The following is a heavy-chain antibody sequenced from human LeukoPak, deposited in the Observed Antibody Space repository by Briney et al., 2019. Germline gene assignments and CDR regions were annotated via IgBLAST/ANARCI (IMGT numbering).Heavy chain of an antibody. J-gene: IGHJ4*02. Sequence: PSETLSLTCTVSGGPISSYYWSWIRQPPGKGLEWIGYIYYSGSTNYNPSLKSRVTISVDTSKNQFSLKLSSVTAADTAVYYCARWVGSGWSLYYFDYWGQGTLVTVSS. CDR2: IYYSGST. V-gene: IGHV4-59*01. D-gene: IGHD6-19*01. CDR3: ARWVGSGWSLYYFDY. CDR1: GGPISSYY.